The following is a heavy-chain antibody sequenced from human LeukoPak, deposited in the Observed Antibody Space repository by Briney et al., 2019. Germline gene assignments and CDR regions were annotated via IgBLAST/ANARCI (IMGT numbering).Heavy chain of an antibody. V-gene: IGHV4-31*03. CDR1: GGSISSGGYY. D-gene: IGHD3-22*01. CDR2: IYYSGST. CDR3: ARVLGYYDSSGHTDY. Sequence: SETLSLTCTVSGGSISSGGYYWGWLRQHPGKGLEWVGYIYYSGSTYHNPSLKSRVTISVDTSKNQFSLKLSSVTAADTAVYYCARVLGYYDSSGHTDYWGQGTLVTVSS. J-gene: IGHJ4*02.